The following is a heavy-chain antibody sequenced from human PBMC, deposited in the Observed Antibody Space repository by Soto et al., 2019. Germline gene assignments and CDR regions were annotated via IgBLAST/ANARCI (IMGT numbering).Heavy chain of an antibody. J-gene: IGHJ4*02. CDR1: GGSISSDSYC. CDR2: VCSSGRS. V-gene: IGHV4-39*01. D-gene: IGHD3-3*02. CDR3: ARHFNHHFWSGYSGPYYFDY. Sequence: ASETLSLTCTVSGGSISSDSYCGGWVRPPPGKGREWIGTVCSSGRSYYNPSLKSRVTIAVDTSKSQFSLKLTSVTAADTAVYFSARHFNHHFWSGYSGPYYFDYWGQGNLVTVSS.